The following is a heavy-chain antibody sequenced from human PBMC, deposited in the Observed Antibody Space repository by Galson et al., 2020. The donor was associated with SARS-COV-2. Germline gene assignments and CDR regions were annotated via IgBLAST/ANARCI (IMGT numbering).Heavy chain of an antibody. CDR1: GGSISSGRYS. D-gene: IGHD2-2*01. CDR3: ATYCSSTSCYATDAFDI. Sequence: SETLSLNCAVPGGSISSGRYSWSWIRQPPGKGLEWIGYIYHSGSTYYNPSLKSRVTISVDRSKNQFSLKLSSVTAADTAVYYCATYCSSTSCYATDAFDIWGQGTMVTVSS. CDR2: IYHSGST. J-gene: IGHJ3*02. V-gene: IGHV4-30-2*01.